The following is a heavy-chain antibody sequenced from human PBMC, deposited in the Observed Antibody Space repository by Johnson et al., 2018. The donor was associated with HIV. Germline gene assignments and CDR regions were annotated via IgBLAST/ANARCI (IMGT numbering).Heavy chain of an antibody. J-gene: IGHJ3*02. V-gene: IGHV3-66*01. CDR1: GFTFGDYY. Sequence: VQLVESGGGLVKPGGSLRLSCAASGFTFGDYYMSWIRQAPGKGLEWVSVLFSGGDTYYADSVRGRFTISRDNSKNTLYLHMNSLRSEDTAVYYCAREDTAVVIKRAFDIWGQGTMVTVSS. CDR2: LFSGGDT. CDR3: AREDTAVVIKRAFDI. D-gene: IGHD5-18*01.